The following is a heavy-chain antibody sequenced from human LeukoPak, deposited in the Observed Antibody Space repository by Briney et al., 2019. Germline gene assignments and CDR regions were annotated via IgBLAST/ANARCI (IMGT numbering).Heavy chain of an antibody. CDR3: ARDWGL. D-gene: IGHD3-16*01. CDR2: ISYDGSNK. CDR1: GFTFSSYA. V-gene: IGHV3-30-3*01. J-gene: IGHJ4*02. Sequence: GRSLRLSCAASGFTFSSYAMHWVRQAPGKGLEWVAVISYDGSNKYYADSVKGRFTISGDNSKNTLYLQMNSLRAEDTAVYYCARDWGLWGQGTLVTVSS.